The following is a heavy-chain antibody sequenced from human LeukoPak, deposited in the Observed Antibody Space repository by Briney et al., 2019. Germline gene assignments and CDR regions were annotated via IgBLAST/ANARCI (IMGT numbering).Heavy chain of an antibody. CDR1: GFTFSTYG. V-gene: IGHV3-30*02. Sequence: GGSLRLSCAASGFTFSTYGLHWVRQAPGKGLEWVAFIRYDGSNKYYADSVKGRFTISRDNSKSTLSLQMNSLRAEDTAIYYCATYRQVLLPFESWGQGTLVTVSS. CDR3: ATYRQVLLPFES. CDR2: IRYDGSNK. J-gene: IGHJ4*02. D-gene: IGHD2-8*02.